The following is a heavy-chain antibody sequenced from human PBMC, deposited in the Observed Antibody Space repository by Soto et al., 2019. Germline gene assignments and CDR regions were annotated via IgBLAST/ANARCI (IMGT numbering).Heavy chain of an antibody. CDR1: GYTFTNYS. Sequence: QVQLVQSGAAVKKPGASVKVSCKASGYTFTNYSMHWVRQAPGQSLDWMGGINAGNCNTKYSQKFQGRVTITRDTSASTDYMELSSLRSEDTAVYYCARSIRLAGYYWVQGTLVTVSS. CDR3: ARSIRLAGYY. J-gene: IGHJ4*02. V-gene: IGHV1-3*01. CDR2: INAGNCNT.